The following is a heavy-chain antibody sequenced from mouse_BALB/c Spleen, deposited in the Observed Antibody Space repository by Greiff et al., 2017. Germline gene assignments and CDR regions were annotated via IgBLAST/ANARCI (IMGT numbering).Heavy chain of an antibody. J-gene: IGHJ4*01. CDR1: GISITTGNYR. Sequence: ESGPGLVKPSQTVSLTCTVTGISITTGNYRWSWIRQFPGNKLEWIGYIYYSGTITYNPSLTSRTTITRDTSKNQFFLEMNSLTAEDTAIYYCARDRGYDYGYYYAMDYWGQGTSVTVSS. D-gene: IGHD2-4*01. CDR3: ARDRGYDYGYYYAMDY. CDR2: IYYSGTI. V-gene: IGHV3-5*02.